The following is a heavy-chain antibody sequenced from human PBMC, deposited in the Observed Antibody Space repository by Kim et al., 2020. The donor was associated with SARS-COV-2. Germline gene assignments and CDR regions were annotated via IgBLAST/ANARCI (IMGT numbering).Heavy chain of an antibody. CDR2: ISWNSGSI. CDR3: AKAGYCSGGSCYSFDYYYYYGMDV. V-gene: IGHV3-9*01. CDR1: GFTFDDYA. D-gene: IGHD2-15*01. J-gene: IGHJ6*02. Sequence: GGSLRLSCAASGFTFDDYAMHWVRQAPGKGLEWVSGISWNSGSIGYADSVKGRFTISRDNAKNSLYLQINSLRAEDTALYYCAKAGYCSGGSCYSFDYYYYYGMDVWGQGTTVTVSS.